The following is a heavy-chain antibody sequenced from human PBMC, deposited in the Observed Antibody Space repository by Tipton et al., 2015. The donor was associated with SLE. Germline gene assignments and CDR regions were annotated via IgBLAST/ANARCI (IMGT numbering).Heavy chain of an antibody. CDR1: GYSISSGSY. Sequence: TLSLTCAVSGYSISSGSYWGWFRQPPGKGLEWIGNIYHSGSTYYNPPLKSRVTISVDTSKNQFSLNLRSVTAADTAVYYCARGEPEGWFDPWGQGTLVTVSS. D-gene: IGHD1-14*01. V-gene: IGHV4-38-2*01. CDR2: IYHSGST. J-gene: IGHJ5*02. CDR3: ARGEPEGWFDP.